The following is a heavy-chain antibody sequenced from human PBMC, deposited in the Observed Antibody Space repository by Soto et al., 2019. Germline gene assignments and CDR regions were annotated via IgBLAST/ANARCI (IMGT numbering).Heavy chain of an antibody. CDR3: ARDRNQWLVRGGWFDP. D-gene: IGHD6-19*01. Sequence: QVQLVESGGGLVQPGRSLRLSCAASGFTFSSYGMHWVRQAPGKGLEWVAVIWYDGSNKYYADSVKGRFTITRDNSKNTLYLQMNSLRAEDKAVYYCARDRNQWLVRGGWFDPWGQGTMVTVSS. CDR1: GFTFSSYG. V-gene: IGHV3-33*01. CDR2: IWYDGSNK. J-gene: IGHJ5*02.